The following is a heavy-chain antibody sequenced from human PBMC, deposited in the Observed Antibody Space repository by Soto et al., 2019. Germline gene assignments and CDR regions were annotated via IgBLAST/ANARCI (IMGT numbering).Heavy chain of an antibody. V-gene: IGHV3-30-3*01. CDR3: ARTSYDSSGYYEY. CDR1: GFTFSSYR. D-gene: IGHD3-22*01. CDR2: ISYDGSDK. Sequence: LRLSCAASGFTFSSYRMHWVRQAPGKGLEWVAIISYDGSDKYYADSVKGRFTVSRDNSKNTLYLQMNSLRADDTAVYYCARTSYDSSGYYEYWGQGTPVTVSS. J-gene: IGHJ4*02.